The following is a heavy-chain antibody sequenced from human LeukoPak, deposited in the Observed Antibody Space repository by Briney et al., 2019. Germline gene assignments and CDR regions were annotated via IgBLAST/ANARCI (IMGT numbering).Heavy chain of an antibody. CDR3: ARGRYSGSYYSTNNWFDP. CDR2: MNPNSGNT. CDR1: GYTFTSYD. D-gene: IGHD1-26*01. V-gene: IGHV1-8*01. Sequence: ASVTVSCKASGYTFTSYDINWVRQATGQGLEWMGWMNPNSGNTGYAQKFQGRVTMTRNTSISTAYMELSSLRSEDTAVYYCARGRYSGSYYSTNNWFDPWGQGTLVTVSS. J-gene: IGHJ5*02.